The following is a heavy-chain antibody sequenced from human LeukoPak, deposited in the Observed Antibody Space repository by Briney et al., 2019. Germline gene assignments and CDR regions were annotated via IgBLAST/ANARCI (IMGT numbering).Heavy chain of an antibody. CDR2: IKQDGSEK. CDR1: GFTFSSYW. J-gene: IGHJ4*02. D-gene: IGHD3-10*01. Sequence: GGSLRLSCAASGFTFSSYWMSWVRQAPGKGLEWVANIKQDGSEKYYVDSVKGRFTISRDNAKNSLYLQMNSLRAEDTAVYYCARDLMSVRSDGYYFDYWGQGTLVTVSS. CDR3: ARDLMSVRSDGYYFDY. V-gene: IGHV3-7*01.